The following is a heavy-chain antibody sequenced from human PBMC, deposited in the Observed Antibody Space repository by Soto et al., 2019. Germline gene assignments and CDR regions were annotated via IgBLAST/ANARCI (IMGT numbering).Heavy chain of an antibody. Sequence: SETLSLTCTVSGGSISSYYWSWIRQPPGKGLEWIGYIYYSGSTNYNPSLKSRVTISVDTSKNQFSLKLSPVTAADTAVYYCARLLYGSGSWFDPWGQGTLVTVSS. D-gene: IGHD3-10*01. CDR2: IYYSGST. CDR1: GGSISSYY. J-gene: IGHJ5*02. V-gene: IGHV4-59*08. CDR3: ARLLYGSGSWFDP.